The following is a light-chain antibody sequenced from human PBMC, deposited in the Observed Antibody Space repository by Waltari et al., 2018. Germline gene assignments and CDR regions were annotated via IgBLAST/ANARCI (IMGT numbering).Light chain of an antibody. Sequence: DIQMTQSPSSLSASVGDRVTITCRASQSISSYLNWYQQKPGKAPKLLIYAASSLQSGVPSRFYRSGSGTEFTLTISSLQPEDFATYYCQQSYSTPFTFGGGTKVEIK. CDR3: QQSYSTPFT. CDR2: AAS. J-gene: IGKJ4*01. CDR1: QSISSY. V-gene: IGKV1-39*01.